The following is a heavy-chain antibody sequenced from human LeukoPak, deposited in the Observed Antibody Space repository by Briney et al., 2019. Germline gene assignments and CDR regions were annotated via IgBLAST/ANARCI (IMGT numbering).Heavy chain of an antibody. CDR2: MKEDGSEK. Sequence: PGGSLRLSCVASGFTFGENWMSWVRQAPGKGLEWVANMKEDGSEKYYVDSVKGRFTISRDNARKSVYLQMNSLRVEDTAVYYCARRLPGSNPFDSWGQGTLVTVSS. J-gene: IGHJ4*02. CDR3: ARRLPGSNPFDS. CDR1: GFTFGENW. D-gene: IGHD1-26*01. V-gene: IGHV3-7*03.